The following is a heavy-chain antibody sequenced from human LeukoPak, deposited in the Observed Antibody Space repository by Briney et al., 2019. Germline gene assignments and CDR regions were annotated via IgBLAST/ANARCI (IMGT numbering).Heavy chain of an antibody. D-gene: IGHD1-26*01. CDR3: AKEGSARLYYFDY. V-gene: IGHV3-66*01. J-gene: IGHJ4*02. Sequence: GGSLRLSCAASGFTVSSNYMSWVRQAPGKGLEWVSVIYSGGSTYYADSVKGRFTISRDNSKNTLYLQMNSLRAEDTAVYYCAKEGSARLYYFDYWGQGTLVTVSS. CDR1: GFTVSSNY. CDR2: IYSGGST.